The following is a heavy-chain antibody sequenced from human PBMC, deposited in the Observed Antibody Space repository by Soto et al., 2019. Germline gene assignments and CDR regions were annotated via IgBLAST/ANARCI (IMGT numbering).Heavy chain of an antibody. CDR1: GFTFSSYG. D-gene: IGHD3-9*01. CDR2: IWYDGSNK. V-gene: IGHV3-33*01. Sequence: GGSLRLSCAASGFTFSSYGMHWVRQAPGKGLEWVAVIWYDGSNKYYADSVKGRFTISRDNSKNTLYLQMNSLRAEDTAVYYCARERDLTGYYISDYYYGMDVWGQGTTVTVSS. CDR3: ARERDLTGYYISDYYYGMDV. J-gene: IGHJ6*02.